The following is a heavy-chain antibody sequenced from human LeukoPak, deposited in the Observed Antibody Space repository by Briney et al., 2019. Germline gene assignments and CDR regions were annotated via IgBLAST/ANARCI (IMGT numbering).Heavy chain of an antibody. J-gene: IGHJ2*01. V-gene: IGHV3-33*08. CDR2: IWYDGSDK. D-gene: IGHD4-17*01. Sequence: GGSLRLSCAASGFTFSSYGMHWVRQAPGKGLEWVAVIWYDGSDKYYADSVKGRFTISRDNAKNSLYLQMNSLRAEDTAVYYCARGDGDYEWYFDLWGRGTLVTVSS. CDR1: GFTFSSYG. CDR3: ARGDGDYEWYFDL.